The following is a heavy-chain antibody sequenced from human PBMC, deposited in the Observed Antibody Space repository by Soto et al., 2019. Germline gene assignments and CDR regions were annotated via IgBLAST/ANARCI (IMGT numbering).Heavy chain of an antibody. D-gene: IGHD4-17*01. CDR3: APTVTRYDYFDY. CDR1: GFSLSTKTVG. J-gene: IGHJ4*02. Sequence: ITLKESGPTVVKPTQTLTLTCTFSGFSLSTKTVGVGWIRQPPGKALEWLALIYWDDDKRYSQSLKNRPTIAMDTSKNLVILAMTNMGPVDTATYYCAPTVTRYDYFDYWGQGSLVTVSS. V-gene: IGHV2-5*02. CDR2: IYWDDDK.